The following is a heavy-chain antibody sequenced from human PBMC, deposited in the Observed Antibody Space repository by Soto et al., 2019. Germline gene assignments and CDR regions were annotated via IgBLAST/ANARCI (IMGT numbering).Heavy chain of an antibody. CDR3: AKSDSIRPYDAFDV. J-gene: IGHJ3*01. CDR2: ISYGGSA. D-gene: IGHD4-4*01. V-gene: IGHV4-59*01. Sequence: SETLSLTCTVSDDSISSYYWNWIRQPPGKGLEWIGSISYGGSANYNPSLKSRVTLSVDTSKSHFSLKLTSVTAADTAVYYCAKSDSIRPYDAFDVWGQGTMVNVS. CDR1: DDSISSYY.